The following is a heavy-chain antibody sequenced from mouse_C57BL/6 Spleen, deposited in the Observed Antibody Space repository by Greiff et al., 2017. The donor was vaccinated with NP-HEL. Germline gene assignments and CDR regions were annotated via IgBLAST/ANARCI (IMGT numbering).Heavy chain of an antibody. V-gene: IGHV1-69*01. Sequence: QVQLQQPGAELVMPGASVKLSCKASGYTFTSYWMHWVKQRPGQGLEWIGEIDPSDSYTNYNQKFKGKSTLTVDKSSSTAYMQLSSLTSEDSAVYYCARDWGGNYFDYWGQGTTLTVSS. CDR3: ARDWGGNYFDY. J-gene: IGHJ2*01. CDR2: IDPSDSYT. CDR1: GYTFTSYW. D-gene: IGHD4-1*01.